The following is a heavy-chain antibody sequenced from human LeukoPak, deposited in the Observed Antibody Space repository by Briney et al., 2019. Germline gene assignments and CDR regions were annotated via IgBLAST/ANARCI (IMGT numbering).Heavy chain of an antibody. CDR2: IYSGGST. Sequence: GGSLRVSCAASGFAVSSNYMSWVRQAPGNGLEWVSVIYSGGSTYYADSVKGRFTISRDNSKNTLYLQMNSLRAEDTAVYYCARDEGLRGYSYTWGQGTLVTVSS. CDR1: GFAVSSNY. D-gene: IGHD5-18*01. CDR3: ARDEGLRGYSYT. J-gene: IGHJ5*02. V-gene: IGHV3-66*01.